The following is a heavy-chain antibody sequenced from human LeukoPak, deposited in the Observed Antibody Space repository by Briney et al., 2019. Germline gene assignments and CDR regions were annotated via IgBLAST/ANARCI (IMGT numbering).Heavy chain of an antibody. CDR3: VRDLFTPRDL. Sequence: ASVKVSCKASGHTFSDYFIHWVRQSPGQGLEWMGWINPKIGGTDYAHKFQGRVTMTRDTSISTAYMELSGLRSDDSAIYYCVRDLFTPRDLWGQGTLVTVSS. J-gene: IGHJ5*02. CDR1: GHTFSDYF. D-gene: IGHD2-15*01. CDR2: INPKIGGT. V-gene: IGHV1-2*02.